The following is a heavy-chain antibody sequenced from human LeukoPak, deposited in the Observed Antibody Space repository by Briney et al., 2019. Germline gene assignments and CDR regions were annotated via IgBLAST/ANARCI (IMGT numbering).Heavy chain of an antibody. V-gene: IGHV5-51*01. J-gene: IGHJ5*02. CDR3: ARPRRGAVAGYWFDP. D-gene: IGHD6-19*01. CDR2: IYPGDSDT. CDR1: GYSFTSYW. Sequence: GESLKISCKGSGYSFTSYWIGWVRQMPGKGLEWMGIIYPGDSDTRYSPSFQGQVTISADKSISTAYLQWSSLKASDTAMYYCARPRRGAVAGYWFDPWGQGTLVTVSS.